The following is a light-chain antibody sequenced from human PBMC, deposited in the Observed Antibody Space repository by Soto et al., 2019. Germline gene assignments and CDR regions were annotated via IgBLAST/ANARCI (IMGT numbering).Light chain of an antibody. J-gene: IGLJ2*01. V-gene: IGLV1-40*01. CDR3: QSYDSSLSVV. CDR2: GNS. Sequence: QSVLTQPPSVSGAPGQRVTISCTGSSSNIGAGYDVHWYQQLPRTAPKLLIYGNSNRPSGVPDRFSGSKSGTSASLAITGLQAEDEADYYCQSYDSSLSVVFGGGPKLTVL. CDR1: SSNIGAGYD.